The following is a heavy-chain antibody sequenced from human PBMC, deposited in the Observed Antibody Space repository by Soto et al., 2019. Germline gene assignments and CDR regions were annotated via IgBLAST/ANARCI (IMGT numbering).Heavy chain of an antibody. CDR3: ARGINYDFWSGYYRLLYYYYYGMDV. CDR1: GYTFTSYD. D-gene: IGHD3-3*01. J-gene: IGHJ6*02. CDR2: MNPNSGNT. Sequence: GPSVKVSCKASGYTFTSYDINWVRQATGQGLEWMGWMNPNSGNTGYAQKFQGRVTMTRNTSISTAYMELSSLRSEDTAVYYCARGINYDFWSGYYRLLYYYYYGMDVWGQGTTVTVSS. V-gene: IGHV1-8*01.